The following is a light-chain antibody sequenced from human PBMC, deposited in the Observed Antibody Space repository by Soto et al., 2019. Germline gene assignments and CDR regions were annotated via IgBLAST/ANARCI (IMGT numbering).Light chain of an antibody. J-gene: IGKJ1*01. CDR3: QQYNSYSAT. CDR1: QSISSW. Sequence: DIQITQSPSTLSASVGDRGTITCRASQSISSWLAWYQQKPGKAPKLLIYDASSLESGVPSRFSGSGSGTEFTLTISSLQPDDFATYYCQQYNSYSATFGQGTKVDIK. CDR2: DAS. V-gene: IGKV1-5*01.